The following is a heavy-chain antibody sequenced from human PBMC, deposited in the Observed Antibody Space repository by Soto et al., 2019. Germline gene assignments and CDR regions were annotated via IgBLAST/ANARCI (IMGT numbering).Heavy chain of an antibody. CDR2: IYYSWST. J-gene: IGHJ3*02. Sequence: QVQLQESGPGLVKPSETLSLTCTVSGGSISSYYWSWIRQPPGKGLEWIGYIYYSWSTNYNPSLKSRVTISVDTSRNQFSLKLSSVTAADTAVYYCARRYGSCFDIWGQGTMVTVSS. CDR1: GGSISSYY. D-gene: IGHD3-10*01. V-gene: IGHV4-59*08. CDR3: ARRYGSCFDI.